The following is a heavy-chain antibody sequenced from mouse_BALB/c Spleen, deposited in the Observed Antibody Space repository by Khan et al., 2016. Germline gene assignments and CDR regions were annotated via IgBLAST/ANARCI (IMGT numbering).Heavy chain of an antibody. CDR2: ISYDGSN. CDR3: AGDSYYFDY. V-gene: IGHV3-6*02. J-gene: IGHJ2*01. Sequence: VQLQQSGPGLVKPSQSLSLTCSVTGYSITSGYYWNWIRQFPGNNLEWMGYISYDGSNNYNPSLKNRISITRDTSKNQFFLKLNSVTTEDTATYYCAGDSYYFDYWGQGTTLTVSS. CDR1: GYSITSGYY.